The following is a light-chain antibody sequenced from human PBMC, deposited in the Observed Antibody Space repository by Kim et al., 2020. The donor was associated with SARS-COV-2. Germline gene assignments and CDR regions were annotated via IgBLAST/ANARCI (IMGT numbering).Light chain of an antibody. CDR3: QAWDSSTVV. V-gene: IGLV3-1*01. Sequence: SYELTQPPSVSVSPGQTASITCSGDKLGDKYACWYQQKPGHSPVLVIYQDSKRPSGIPERFSGSNSGNTATLTISGTQAMDEADYYCQAWDSSTVVFGGGTQLTVL. J-gene: IGLJ2*01. CDR2: QDS. CDR1: KLGDKY.